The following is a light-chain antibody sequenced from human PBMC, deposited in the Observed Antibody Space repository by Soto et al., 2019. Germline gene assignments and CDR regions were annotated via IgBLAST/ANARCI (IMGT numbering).Light chain of an antibody. CDR3: QQYNNWPPRT. J-gene: IGKJ5*01. CDR2: GAS. V-gene: IGKV3-15*01. Sequence: EIVMTQSPATLSVSPGERATLSCRASQSVSSNLAWYQQKPGQAPRLLLYGASTRATGIPARFSGSGSGTEFTLTISSLQSEDFAVYYCQQYNNWPPRTFGQGTRLEI. CDR1: QSVSSN.